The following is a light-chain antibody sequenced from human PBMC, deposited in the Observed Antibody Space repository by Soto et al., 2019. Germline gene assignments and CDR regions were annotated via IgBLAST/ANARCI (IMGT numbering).Light chain of an antibody. CDR1: SSNVGSYTL. J-gene: IGLJ1*01. CDR3: CSSGGSPTYV. CDR2: KVN. V-gene: IGLV2-23*02. Sequence: QSVLTQPASVSGSPGQSITISCTGTSSNVGSYTLVSWYQQHPGKDPNLMIFKVNTRPSGVFNCFPGSKSANPASLPFSGLKVEDEADYYCCSSGGSPTYVFGTGTKGTVL.